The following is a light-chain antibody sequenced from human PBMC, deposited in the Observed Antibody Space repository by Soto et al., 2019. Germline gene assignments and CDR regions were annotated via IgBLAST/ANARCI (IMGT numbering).Light chain of an antibody. CDR2: KAS. Sequence: EIKVTQSAGALSASVGDRVTMTCRASQSISSWLAWYQQKPGKAPKLLIYKASSLESGVPSRFSGSGSGTEFTLPISSLQPDDFATYNCQQYNSYSPFGQGTKADI. CDR3: QQYNSYSP. V-gene: IGKV1-5*03. CDR1: QSISSW. J-gene: IGKJ1*01.